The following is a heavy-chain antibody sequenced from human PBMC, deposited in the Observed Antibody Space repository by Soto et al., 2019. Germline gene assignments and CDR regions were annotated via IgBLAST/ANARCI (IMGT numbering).Heavy chain of an antibody. Sequence: GGSLRLSCAASGFTFSSYGMHWVRQAPGKGLEWVAVISYDGSNKYYADSVKGRFTISRDNSKNTLYLQMNSLRAEDTAVYYCAKDCRTSPAQFIDYWGQGTMVTVYS. V-gene: IGHV3-30*18. CDR2: ISYDGSNK. J-gene: IGHJ4*02. CDR3: AKDCRTSPAQFIDY. D-gene: IGHD2-2*01. CDR1: GFTFSSYG.